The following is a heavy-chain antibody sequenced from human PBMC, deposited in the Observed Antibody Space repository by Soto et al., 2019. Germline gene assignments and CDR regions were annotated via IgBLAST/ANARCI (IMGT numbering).Heavy chain of an antibody. D-gene: IGHD4-4*01. CDR1: GFTFRNYG. Sequence: QVQLVESGGGVVQPGRSLRLSCAASGFTFRNYGMHWVRQAPGKGLVWVTVISYDGSHKYYADSVKDRFTISRDNSKNTVYLEMNSLRDEDTAVYYCAKRRGDHSNYSWGIDVWGQGTTVTVSS. CDR2: ISYDGSHK. V-gene: IGHV3-30*18. J-gene: IGHJ6*02. CDR3: AKRRGDHSNYSWGIDV.